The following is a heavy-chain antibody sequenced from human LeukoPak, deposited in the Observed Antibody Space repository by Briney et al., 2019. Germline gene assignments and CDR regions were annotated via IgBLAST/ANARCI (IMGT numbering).Heavy chain of an antibody. CDR1: GVTFSSYA. J-gene: IGHJ4*02. D-gene: IGHD2-15*01. CDR2: ISGSGDST. V-gene: IGHV3-23*01. CDR3: AKDLHCSGGSCPPGY. Sequence: GGSLRLSCAASGVTFSSYAMSWVRQAPGKGLEWVSGISGSGDSTYYPDSVKGRFTISRDNSKNTLYLQMNSLRAEDTAVYYCAKDLHCSGGSCPPGYWGQGTLVTVSS.